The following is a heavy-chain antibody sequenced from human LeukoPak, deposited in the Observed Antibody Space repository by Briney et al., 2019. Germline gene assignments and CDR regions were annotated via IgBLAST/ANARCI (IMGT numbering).Heavy chain of an antibody. D-gene: IGHD2-15*01. CDR1: GFTFSSYA. CDR2: ISGSGGST. J-gene: IGHJ4*02. Sequence: HPGGSLRLSCAASGFTFSSYAMSWVRQAPGKGLEGVSAISGSGGSTYYADSVKGRFTISRDNSKNTLYLQMNSLRAEDTAVYYCAKDPQPYCSGGSCYLDYWGQGTLVTVSS. V-gene: IGHV3-23*01. CDR3: AKDPQPYCSGGSCYLDY.